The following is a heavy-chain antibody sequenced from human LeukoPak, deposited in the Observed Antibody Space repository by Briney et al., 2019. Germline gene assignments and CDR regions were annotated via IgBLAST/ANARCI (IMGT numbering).Heavy chain of an antibody. CDR2: MNPNSGNT. D-gene: IGHD1-26*01. V-gene: IGHV1-8*03. Sequence: ASVKVSCKASGYTFTSYDINWVRQATGQGLEWMGWMNPNSGNTGNAQKFQGRVTITRNTSISTAYMELSSLRSEDTAVYYCAREWGKSGSYYFDYWGQGTLVTVSS. J-gene: IGHJ4*02. CDR1: GYTFTSYD. CDR3: AREWGKSGSYYFDY.